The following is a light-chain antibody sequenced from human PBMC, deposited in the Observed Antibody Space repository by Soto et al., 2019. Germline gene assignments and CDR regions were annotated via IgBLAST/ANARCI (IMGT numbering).Light chain of an antibody. V-gene: IGLV1-47*01. CDR2: RNS. Sequence: SVLTQPPSASGTPGQRVTISCSGSSSNIGSNYVFWYQQLPGTAPKVLMYRNSQRPSGVPDRFSGSKSGTSASLAISGLRSEDEADYYCASWDDSLSGFVVFGGGTKLTVL. CDR3: ASWDDSLSGFVV. J-gene: IGLJ2*01. CDR1: SSNIGSNY.